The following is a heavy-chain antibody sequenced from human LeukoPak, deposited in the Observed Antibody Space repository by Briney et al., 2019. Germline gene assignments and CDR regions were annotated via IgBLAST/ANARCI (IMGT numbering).Heavy chain of an antibody. CDR3: ARDRGDGYNTGYFDY. D-gene: IGHD5-24*01. V-gene: IGHV3-53*01. Sequence: GGSLRLSCAASGFTFSSYWMSWVRQAPGKGLEWVSVIYSGGSTYYADSVKGRFTISRDNSKNTLYLQMNSLRAEDTAVYYCARDRGDGYNTGYFDYWGQGTLVTVSS. CDR2: IYSGGST. J-gene: IGHJ4*02. CDR1: GFTFSSYW.